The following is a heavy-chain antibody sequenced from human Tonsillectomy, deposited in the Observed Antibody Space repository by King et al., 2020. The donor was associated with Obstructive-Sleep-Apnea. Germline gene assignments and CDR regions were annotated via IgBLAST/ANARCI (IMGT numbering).Heavy chain of an antibody. CDR1: GFTFSSYA. D-gene: IGHD3-3*01. J-gene: IGHJ2*01. CDR3: ARAPTPIGVVKSWYFDL. Sequence: VQLVESGGGVVQPGRSLRLSCAASGFTFSSYAMHWVRQAPGKGLEWVAVISYDGSNKYYADSVKGRFTISRDNSKNTLYLQMNSLRPEDTAVYYCARAPTPIGVVKSWYFDLWGRGTLVTVSS. V-gene: IGHV3-30*04. CDR2: ISYDGSNK.